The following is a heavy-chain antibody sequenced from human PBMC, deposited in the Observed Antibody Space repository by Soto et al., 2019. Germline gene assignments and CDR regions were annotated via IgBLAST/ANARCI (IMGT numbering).Heavy chain of an antibody. D-gene: IGHD4-17*01. CDR2: IIPIFGTA. V-gene: IGHV1-69*06. CDR3: ASLSNSPPYGDYYHAFDI. Sequence: WASVKVSCKASGGTFSSYAISWVRQAPGQGLEWMGGIIPIFGTANYAQKFQGRVTITADKSTSTAYMELSSLRSEDTAVYYCASLSNSPPYGDYYHAFDIWGQGTMVTVSS. J-gene: IGHJ3*02. CDR1: GGTFSSYA.